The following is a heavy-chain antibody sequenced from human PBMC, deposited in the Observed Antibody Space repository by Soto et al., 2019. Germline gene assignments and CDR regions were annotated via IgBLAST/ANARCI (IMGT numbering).Heavy chain of an antibody. CDR2: ICNDGSYQ. D-gene: IGHD2-8*01. V-gene: IGHV3-33*01. Sequence: QVQLVESGGGVVQPGRSLRLSCAASGFTFSNHGMHWVRQAPGKGLEWVAVICNDGSYQYYADSVKGRFTISRDNSENTLYLQMIRLRAEDRALYYCGLQDRVSYYFDSWGHETLVTISS. CDR1: GFTFSNHG. J-gene: IGHJ4*01. CDR3: GLQDRVSYYFDS.